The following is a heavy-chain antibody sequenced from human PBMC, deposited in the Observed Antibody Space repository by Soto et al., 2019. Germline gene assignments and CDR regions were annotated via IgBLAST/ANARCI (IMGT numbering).Heavy chain of an antibody. Sequence: SETLSLTCSVPGGSVRSGSYYWSWIRQPPGKGLEWIGYIYYSGNSDYNPSLKSRVTLSIDTSKNQVSLKVRSVTAADTAVYYCARVNPKYNYYGMDVWGQGTTVTVSS. CDR1: GGSVRSGSYY. CDR3: ARVNPKYNYYGMDV. J-gene: IGHJ6*02. CDR2: IYYSGNS. V-gene: IGHV4-61*01.